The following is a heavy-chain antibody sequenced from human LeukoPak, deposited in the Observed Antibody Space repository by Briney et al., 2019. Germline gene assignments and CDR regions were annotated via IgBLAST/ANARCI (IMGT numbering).Heavy chain of an antibody. Sequence: SETLSLTCTVSGGSISSGSYYWSWIRQPAGKGLEWIGRIYTSGSTNYNPSLKSRVTISVDTSKNQFSLKLSSVTAADTAVYYCARQRGYSSSWELRRFDPWGQGTLVTVSS. CDR3: ARQRGYSSSWELRRFDP. CDR1: GGSISSGSYY. D-gene: IGHD6-13*01. CDR2: IYTSGST. J-gene: IGHJ5*02. V-gene: IGHV4-61*02.